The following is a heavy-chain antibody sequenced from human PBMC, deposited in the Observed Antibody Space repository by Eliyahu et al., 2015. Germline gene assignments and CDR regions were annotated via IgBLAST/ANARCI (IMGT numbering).Heavy chain of an antibody. J-gene: IGHJ3*02. CDR3: ARDLRITMITHAFDI. V-gene: IGHV3-7*01. Sequence: GSEKYYVDSVKGRFTISRDNAKNSLYLQMNSLRAEDTAVYYCARDLRITMITHAFDIWGQGTMVTVSS. CDR2: GSEK. D-gene: IGHD3-22*01.